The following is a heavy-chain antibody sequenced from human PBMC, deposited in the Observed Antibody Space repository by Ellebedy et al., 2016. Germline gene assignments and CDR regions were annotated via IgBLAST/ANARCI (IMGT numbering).Heavy chain of an antibody. CDR3: ARTVGATKDAFDI. V-gene: IGHV4-34*01. D-gene: IGHD1-26*01. CDR1: GGSFSGYY. Sequence: SETLSLTCAVYGGSFSGYYWSWFRQPPAKGLGGIGEINHSGSTHYNPSLKSRVTMSVDTSKNQFSLKLSSVTAVDTAVYYCARTVGATKDAFDIWGQGTMVSVSS. J-gene: IGHJ3*02. CDR2: INHSGST.